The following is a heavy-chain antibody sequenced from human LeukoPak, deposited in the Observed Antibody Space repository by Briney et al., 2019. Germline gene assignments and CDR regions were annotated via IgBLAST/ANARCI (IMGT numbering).Heavy chain of an antibody. CDR3: ARDLVYDSSGYYFGDAFDI. CDR1: GFTFSSYW. V-gene: IGHV3-7*01. CDR2: IKQDGSEK. D-gene: IGHD3-22*01. Sequence: GGSLRLSCAASGFTFSSYWMSWVRQAPGKGLEWVANIKQDGSEKYYVDSVKGRFTISRDNAKNSLYLQMNSLRAGDTAVYYCARDLVYDSSGYYFGDAFDIWGQGTMVTVSS. J-gene: IGHJ3*02.